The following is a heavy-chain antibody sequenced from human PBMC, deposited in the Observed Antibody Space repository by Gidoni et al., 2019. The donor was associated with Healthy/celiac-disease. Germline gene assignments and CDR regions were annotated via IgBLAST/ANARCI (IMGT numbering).Heavy chain of an antibody. J-gene: IGHJ6*02. Sequence: VQLQQWGAGLLKPSETLSLTCAVYGGSFSGYYWSWSRQPPGKGLEWIGEINHSGSTNYNPSLKSRVTISVDTSKNQFSLKLSSVTAADTAVYYCARDPLYGMDVWGQGTTVTVSS. CDR1: GGSFSGYY. V-gene: IGHV4-34*01. CDR3: ARDPLYGMDV. CDR2: INHSGST.